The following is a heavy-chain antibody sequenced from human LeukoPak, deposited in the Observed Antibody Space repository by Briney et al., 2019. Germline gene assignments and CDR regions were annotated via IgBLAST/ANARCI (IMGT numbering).Heavy chain of an antibody. CDR3: AKDPRRQRSLDWFDP. D-gene: IGHD6-6*01. CDR1: GFTFSSYA. J-gene: IGHJ5*02. CDR2: VSGSGGFT. Sequence: GGSLRLSCAASGFTFSSYAMSWARQAPGKGLEWASTVSGSGGFTSYADSVKGRFTISRDNSKNTVYLQMNSLRAEDTAVYYCAKDPRRQRSLDWFDPWGQGTLVTVSS. V-gene: IGHV3-23*01.